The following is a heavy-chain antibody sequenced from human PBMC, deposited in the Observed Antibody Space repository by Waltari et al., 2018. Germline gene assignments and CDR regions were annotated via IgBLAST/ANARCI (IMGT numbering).Heavy chain of an antibody. D-gene: IGHD4-17*01. J-gene: IGHJ6*02. V-gene: IGHV3-49*04. CDR2: IRSKAYGGTT. CDR1: GFTFGDYA. CDR3: TRDTSTVEPTYYYYYGMDV. Sequence: RLSCTASGFTFGDYAMSWVRQAPGKGLEGVGFIRSKAYGGTTEYAASVKGRFTNSRDDSKSIAYLQMNSLKTEDTAVYYCTRDTSTVEPTYYYYYGMDVWGQGTTVTVSS.